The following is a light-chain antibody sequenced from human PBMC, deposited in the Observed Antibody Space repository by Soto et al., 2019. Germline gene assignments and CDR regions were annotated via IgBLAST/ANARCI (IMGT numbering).Light chain of an antibody. Sequence: TVMTHSPVTLSFSPGHRSTIYFGSSQSVSNNYLAWYQQKPGQAPKLVIYGASNRATGIPARFSGSGSGTDFTLTISSLEPEDFAVYYCQQRSNWPVTFGQGTRLENK. CDR1: QSVSNNY. CDR3: QQRSNWPVT. V-gene: IGKV3-11*01. CDR2: GAS. J-gene: IGKJ5*01.